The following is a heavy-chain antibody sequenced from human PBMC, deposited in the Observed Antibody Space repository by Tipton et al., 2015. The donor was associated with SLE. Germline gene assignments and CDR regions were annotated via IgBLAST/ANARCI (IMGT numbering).Heavy chain of an antibody. D-gene: IGHD1-26*01. CDR3: ARHRGIVGATTDY. V-gene: IGHV4-38-2*01. Sequence: TLSLTCAVSGYSISSGYYWGWIRQPPGKGLEWIGSIYYSGSTYYNPSLKSRVTISVDTSKNQFSLKLSSVTAADTAVYYCARHRGIVGATTDYWGQGTLVTVSS. J-gene: IGHJ4*02. CDR1: GYSISSGYY. CDR2: IYYSGST.